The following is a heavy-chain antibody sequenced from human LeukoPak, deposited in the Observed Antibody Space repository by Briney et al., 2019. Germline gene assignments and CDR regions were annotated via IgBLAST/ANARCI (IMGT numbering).Heavy chain of an antibody. CDR2: ISSSSSYI. V-gene: IGHV3-21*01. CDR1: GFTFSSYS. J-gene: IGHJ5*02. CDR3: ASFRPGIAVAQSWFDP. D-gene: IGHD6-19*01. Sequence: GGSLRLSCAASGFTFSSYSMNWVRQAPGKGLEWVSSISSSSSYIYYADSVKGRFTISRDNAKNSLYLQMNSLRAEDTAVYYCASFRPGIAVAQSWFDPWGQGTLVTVSS.